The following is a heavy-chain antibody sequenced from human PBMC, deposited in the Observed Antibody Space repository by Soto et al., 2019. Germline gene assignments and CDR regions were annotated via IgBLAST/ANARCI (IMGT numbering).Heavy chain of an antibody. Sequence: GKGLEWLSAIRESGDGTYYADSVKGRFTISRDNYRNTVFLQFIRLRTEDTAVYYCAFFFQAEDGIRDVRSVSAFLLNRSSDL. CDR3: AFFFQAEDGIRDVRSVSAFLLNRSSDL. V-gene: IGHV3-23*01. J-gene: IGHJ2*01. D-gene: IGHD3-10*02. CDR2: IRESGDGT.